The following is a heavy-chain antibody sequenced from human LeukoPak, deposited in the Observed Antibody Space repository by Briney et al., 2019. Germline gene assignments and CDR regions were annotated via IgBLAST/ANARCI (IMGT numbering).Heavy chain of an antibody. V-gene: IGHV1-2*02. CDR2: INPNSGDT. D-gene: IGHD2-21*01. Sequence: ASVKVSCKASGSSFTGYYMHWVRQAPGQGLEWMGWINPNSGDTKCAQKFQGRVTMTRDTSIGTAYMELSRLTSDDTAVYYCARSQIPDFWGQGTLVTVSS. CDR1: GSSFTGYY. CDR3: ARSQIPDF. J-gene: IGHJ4*02.